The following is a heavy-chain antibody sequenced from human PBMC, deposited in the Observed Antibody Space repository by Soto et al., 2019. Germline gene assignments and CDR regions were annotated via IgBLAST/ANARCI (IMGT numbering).Heavy chain of an antibody. CDR2: IIPIVTTP. V-gene: IGHV1-69*06. Sequence: QVMLVQSGAEVKKPGSSVKVSCEASGGTFSSYAVTWVRQAPGQGLEWMGGIIPIVTTPNYAQKLQGRLTISADKSTVNPYLKSGSLRSDDTGDNYCARVGNNFWSRHHYYGVEVWCKGTKV. J-gene: IGHJ6*04. CDR3: ARVGNNFWSRHHYYGVEV. CDR1: GGTFSSYA. D-gene: IGHD3-3*01.